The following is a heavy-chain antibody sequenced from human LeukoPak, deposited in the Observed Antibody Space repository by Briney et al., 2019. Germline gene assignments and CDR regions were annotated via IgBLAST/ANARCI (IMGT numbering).Heavy chain of an antibody. V-gene: IGHV4-59*01. CDR3: ARDVSSSWLKGAFDI. J-gene: IGHJ3*02. Sequence: SETLSLTCTVSGGSISSYYWSWIRQPPGKGLEWIGYIYYSGSTNYNPSLKSRVTISVDTSKNQFSLKLSSVTAADTAVYYCARDVSSSWLKGAFDIWGQGTMVTVSS. D-gene: IGHD6-13*01. CDR2: IYYSGST. CDR1: GGSISSYY.